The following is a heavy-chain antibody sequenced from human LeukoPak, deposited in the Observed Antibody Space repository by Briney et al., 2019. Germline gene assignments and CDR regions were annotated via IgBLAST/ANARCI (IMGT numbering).Heavy chain of an antibody. Sequence: SETLSLTCTVSGGSISSYYWSWIRQPPGKGLEWIGYIYYSVSTNYNPSLKSRVTISVDTSKNQFSLKLSYVTAADTAVYYCARQPGGYYYYGMDVWGQGTTVTVSS. D-gene: IGHD1-14*01. CDR3: ARQPGGYYYYGMDV. J-gene: IGHJ6*02. CDR1: GGSISSYY. CDR2: IYYSVST. V-gene: IGHV4-59*08.